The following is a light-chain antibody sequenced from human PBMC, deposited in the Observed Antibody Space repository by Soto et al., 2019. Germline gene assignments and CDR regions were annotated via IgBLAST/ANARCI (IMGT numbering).Light chain of an antibody. CDR1: QSVSST. CDR2: GAS. J-gene: IGKJ1*01. CDR3: QQYYNWTWT. Sequence: ESGLKQSPPTLSGSPCERATLSCGASQSVSSTLAWYQQKPGQAPRLLIYGASTRATGIPARFSGSGSGTEFSLTICSLQSEDFAVYYCQQYYNWTWTFAEGTIVDIK. V-gene: IGKV3-15*01.